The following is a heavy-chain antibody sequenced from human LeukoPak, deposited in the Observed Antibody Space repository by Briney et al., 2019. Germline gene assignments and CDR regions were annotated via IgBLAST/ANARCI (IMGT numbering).Heavy chain of an antibody. CDR3: ARVMSSGYYPYYYYYYMDV. V-gene: IGHV4-59*01. J-gene: IGHJ6*03. CDR1: GGSISSYY. CDR2: IYYSGST. Sequence: PSETLSLTCTVSGGSISSYYWSWIRQPPGKGLEWIGYIYYSGSTNYNPSLKSRVTISVDTSKNQFSLKLSSVTAADTAVYYCARVMSSGYYPYYYYYYMDVWGKGTTVTVSS. D-gene: IGHD3-22*01.